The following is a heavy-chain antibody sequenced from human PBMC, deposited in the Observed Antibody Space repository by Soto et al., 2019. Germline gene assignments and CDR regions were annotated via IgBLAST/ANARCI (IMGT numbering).Heavy chain of an antibody. CDR3: ASNHYSGSYYSFPRFDP. V-gene: IGHV3-21*01. CDR2: ISSSSSYI. J-gene: IGHJ5*02. Sequence: KPGGSLRLSCAASGFTFSSYSMNWVRQAPGKGLEWVSSISSSSSYIYYADSVKGRFTISRDNAKNSLYLQMNSLRAEDTAVYYCASNHYSGSYYSFPRFDPWGQGTLVTV. D-gene: IGHD1-26*01. CDR1: GFTFSSYS.